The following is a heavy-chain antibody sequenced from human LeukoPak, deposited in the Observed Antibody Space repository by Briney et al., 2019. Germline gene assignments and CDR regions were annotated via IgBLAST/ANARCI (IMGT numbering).Heavy chain of an antibody. CDR3: ARDKRLWFGELLAIGIDY. Sequence: GGSLRLSCAASGFTFSSYSMNWVRQAPGKGLEWVSSISSSSSYIYYADSVKGRFTISRDNSKNTLYLQMNSLRAEDTAVYYCARDKRLWFGELLAIGIDYWGQGTLVTVSS. CDR1: GFTFSSYS. J-gene: IGHJ4*02. V-gene: IGHV3-21*01. CDR2: ISSSSSYI. D-gene: IGHD3-10*01.